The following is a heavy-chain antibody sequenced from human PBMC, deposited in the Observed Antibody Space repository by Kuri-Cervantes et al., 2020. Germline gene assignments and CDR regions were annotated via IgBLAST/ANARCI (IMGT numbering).Heavy chain of an antibody. Sequence: SETLSLTCTVSGGSISSYYWGWIRQPPGKGLEWIGSIFHSGSTYYNTSLMSRLTISVDTSKNQLSLKVNSVTAADTAVYYCARRGYYNFWSGHQEGVFDIWGQGTMVTVSS. CDR3: ARRGYYNFWSGHQEGVFDI. CDR2: IFHSGST. D-gene: IGHD3-3*01. V-gene: IGHV4-38-2*02. CDR1: GGSISSYY. J-gene: IGHJ3*02.